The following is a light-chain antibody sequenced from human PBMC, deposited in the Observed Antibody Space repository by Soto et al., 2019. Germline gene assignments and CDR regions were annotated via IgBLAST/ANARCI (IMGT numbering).Light chain of an antibody. CDR3: QQYKSWPPS. J-gene: IGKJ3*01. CDR2: GAS. Sequence: EIVMTQSPGTLSLSPGEGATLSCRASQSVSSNLAWYRQEPGQAPRLLIYGASTRAPGVPARVSGSESGTEFTLTISSLQSEDSAVYYCQQYKSWPPSFGPGTKVDIK. CDR1: QSVSSN. V-gene: IGKV3-15*01.